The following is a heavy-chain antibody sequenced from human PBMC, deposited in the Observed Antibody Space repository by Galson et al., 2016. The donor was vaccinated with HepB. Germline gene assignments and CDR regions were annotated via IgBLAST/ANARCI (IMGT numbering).Heavy chain of an antibody. Sequence: SLRLSCAASGFTFDAYAMHWVRQAPGKGLEWVSGISWNSGTIGYADSVKGRFTISRDNAKNSLYLQMNSLRPEDTALYYCAKAGTYSSSKGWFDPWGQETLVTVSS. CDR3: AKAGTYSSSKGWFDP. V-gene: IGHV3-9*01. CDR1: GFTFDAYA. D-gene: IGHD6-13*01. J-gene: IGHJ5*02. CDR2: ISWNSGTI.